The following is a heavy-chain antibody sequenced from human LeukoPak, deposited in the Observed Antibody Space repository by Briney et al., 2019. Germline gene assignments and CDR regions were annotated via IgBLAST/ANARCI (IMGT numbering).Heavy chain of an antibody. CDR1: GGSISSYY. J-gene: IGHJ4*02. D-gene: IGHD1-26*01. V-gene: IGHV4-59*08. CDR2: IYYIGST. Sequence: SETLSLTCAVSGGSISSYYWSWIRQPPGKGLEWMGYIYYIGSTNYNPSLKSRVTISVDTSKNQFSLKLSSVSAADTAVYYCARRWAYDYFDYWGQGTLVTVSS. CDR3: ARRWAYDYFDY.